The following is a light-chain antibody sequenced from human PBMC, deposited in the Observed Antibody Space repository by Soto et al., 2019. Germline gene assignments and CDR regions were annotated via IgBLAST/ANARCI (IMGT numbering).Light chain of an antibody. CDR2: WAS. CDR3: QQYNSWPLT. V-gene: IGKV4-1*01. J-gene: IGKJ4*01. Sequence: DIVMTQSPDSLAVSLGERATINCKSSQSVLYSSNNQNYLAWYQQKPGQPPKLLIYWASTREFGVPDRFSASGSGTDFTLSISSLQSEDFAVYYCQQYNSWPLTFGGGT. CDR1: QSVLYSSNNQNY.